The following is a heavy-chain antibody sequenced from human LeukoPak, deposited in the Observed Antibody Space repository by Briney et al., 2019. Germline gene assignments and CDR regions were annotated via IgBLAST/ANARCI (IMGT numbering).Heavy chain of an antibody. J-gene: IGHJ5*02. D-gene: IGHD6-6*01. Sequence: ASVKVSCKASGYTFTSYDITWLRHAPGQGLEWMGWISAYSGHTNYAQKLQGRVSMTTDTSTSTAYMDLRSLRSDDTAVYYCARSSGVRDWFDPWGQGTLVTVSS. CDR3: ARSSGVRDWFDP. CDR2: ISAYSGHT. CDR1: GYTFTSYD. V-gene: IGHV1-18*01.